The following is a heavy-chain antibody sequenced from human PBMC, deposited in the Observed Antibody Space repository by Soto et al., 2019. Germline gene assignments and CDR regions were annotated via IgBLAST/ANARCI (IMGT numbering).Heavy chain of an antibody. D-gene: IGHD3-16*02. J-gene: IGHJ5*02. CDR3: ARVLDYDYVWGSYPLNWFDP. CDR1: GFTFSSYI. Sequence: PGGSLRLSCAASGFTFSSYIMNWVRQAPGKGLEWVSSISSSSSYIYYADSVKGRFTISRDNAKKSLYLQMNSLRAEDTAVYYCARVLDYDYVWGSYPLNWFDPWGQGTLVTVS. V-gene: IGHV3-21*01. CDR2: ISSSSSYI.